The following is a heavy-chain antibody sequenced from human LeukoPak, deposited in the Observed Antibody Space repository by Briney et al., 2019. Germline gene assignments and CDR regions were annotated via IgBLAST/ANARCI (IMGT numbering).Heavy chain of an antibody. Sequence: SETLSLTCTVSGGSISSYYWSWIRQPPGKGLEWIGYIYYSGTTNYNPSLKSRVTISVDTSKNQFSLKLSSVTAADTAVYYCARINSSGWLYDYWGQGTLVTVSS. CDR1: GGSISSYY. V-gene: IGHV4-59*12. D-gene: IGHD6-19*01. J-gene: IGHJ4*02. CDR3: ARINSSGWLYDY. CDR2: IYYSGTT.